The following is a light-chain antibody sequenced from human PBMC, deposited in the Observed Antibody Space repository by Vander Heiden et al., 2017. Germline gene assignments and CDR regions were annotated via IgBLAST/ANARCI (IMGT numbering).Light chain of an antibody. CDR3: QQENSSSYT. CDR2: KAS. J-gene: IGKJ2*01. V-gene: IGKV1-5*03. CDR1: QSISSW. Sequence: DIQMTQSPSTLSASVGDRVTITCRASQSISSWLAWYQQKPGKAPKLLIYKASSLESGVPSRFSGSGSGTEFTLTISSLQPDDFATYYCQQENSSSYTFGQGTKLDIK.